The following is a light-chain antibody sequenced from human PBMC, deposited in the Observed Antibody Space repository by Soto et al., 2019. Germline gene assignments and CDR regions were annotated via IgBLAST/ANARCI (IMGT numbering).Light chain of an antibody. V-gene: IGKV3-20*01. Sequence: EIVLTQSPGTLSLSPGERATLSCRASQSVSSSYLAWYQQKPGQAPRLLIYGASRRATGIPDRFSGSGSGTDFTLTISRLEPEYFAVYYCQQYFFGPGTKVDIK. CDR3: QQYF. CDR1: QSVSSSY. CDR2: GAS. J-gene: IGKJ3*01.